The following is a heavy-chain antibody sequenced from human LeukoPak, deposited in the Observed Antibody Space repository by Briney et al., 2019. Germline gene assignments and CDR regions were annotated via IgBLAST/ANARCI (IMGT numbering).Heavy chain of an antibody. CDR3: AREVEEDLNNWFDP. Sequence: GGSLRLSCAASGFTFSSYGMHWDRQAPGKGLEWVAVISYDGSNKYYADSVKGRFTISRDNSKNTLYLQMNSLRAEDTAVYYCAREVEEDLNNWFDPWGQGTLVTVSS. J-gene: IGHJ5*02. CDR2: ISYDGSNK. V-gene: IGHV3-30*03. CDR1: GFTFSSYG.